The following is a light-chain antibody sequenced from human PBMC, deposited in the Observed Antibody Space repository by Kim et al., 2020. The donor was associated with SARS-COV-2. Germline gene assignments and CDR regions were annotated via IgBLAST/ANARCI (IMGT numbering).Light chain of an antibody. J-gene: IGLJ3*02. V-gene: IGLV3-19*01. Sequence: SSELTQDPAVSVALGQTVRLTCQGDSLRNYYATWYQQRPGHAPVLVLYGKYNRPSGIPDRFSGSASGNTASLTITGAQAEDEADYYCNSRDSSGDHVVFGGGTQLTVL. CDR3: NSRDSSGDHVV. CDR2: GKY. CDR1: SLRNYY.